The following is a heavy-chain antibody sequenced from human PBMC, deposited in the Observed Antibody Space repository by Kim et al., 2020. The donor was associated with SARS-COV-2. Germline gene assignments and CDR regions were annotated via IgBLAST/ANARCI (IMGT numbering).Heavy chain of an antibody. V-gene: IGHV3-53*01. Sequence: GGSLRLSCAASGFTVSSNYMSWVRQAPGKGLEWVSVIYSGGSTYYADSVKGRFTISRDNSKNTLYLQMNSQRAEDTAVYYCARDSCSSTSCRPSGSFDYWGQGTLVTVSS. CDR2: IYSGGST. CDR1: GFTVSSNY. CDR3: ARDSCSSTSCRPSGSFDY. D-gene: IGHD2-2*01. J-gene: IGHJ4*02.